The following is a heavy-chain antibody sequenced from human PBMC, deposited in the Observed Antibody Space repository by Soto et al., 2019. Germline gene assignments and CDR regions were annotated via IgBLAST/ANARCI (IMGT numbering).Heavy chain of an antibody. CDR1: GFTFTSSA. D-gene: IGHD2-15*01. J-gene: IGHJ6*02. V-gene: IGHV1-58*01. Sequence: SVKVSCKASGFTFTSSAVQRVRQARGQRLEWIGWIVVGSGNTNYAQKFQERVTITRDMSTSTAYMELSSLRSEDTAVYYCAAGQCSGGSCYLGYYGMDVWGQGTTVTGSS. CDR3: AAGQCSGGSCYLGYYGMDV. CDR2: IVVGSGNT.